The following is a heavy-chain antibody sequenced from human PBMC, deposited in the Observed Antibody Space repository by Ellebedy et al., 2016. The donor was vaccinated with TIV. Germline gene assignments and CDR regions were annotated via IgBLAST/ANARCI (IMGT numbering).Heavy chain of an antibody. CDR2: IHYTGST. CDR1: GGSMRSYF. Sequence: MPGGSLRLSCTVSGGSMRSYFWSWIRQAPGKGLEWIAYIHYTGSTNYNPSLKRRVTIPVDTSKNQFFLRLNSVTAADTAVYYCARAPDYGDWMPDAFDVWGQGTTVTVSS. J-gene: IGHJ3*01. V-gene: IGHV4-59*01. D-gene: IGHD4-17*01. CDR3: ARAPDYGDWMPDAFDV.